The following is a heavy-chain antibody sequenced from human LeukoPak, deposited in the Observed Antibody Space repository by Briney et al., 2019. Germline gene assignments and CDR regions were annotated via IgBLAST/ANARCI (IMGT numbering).Heavy chain of an antibody. CDR2: ISRSRSYK. CDR3: ARSAARTYY. J-gene: IGHJ4*02. D-gene: IGHD6-25*01. CDR1: GFTFSSYS. V-gene: IGHV3-21*01. Sequence: PGVSLRLSCVASGFTFSSYSMNWVRQAPGKGLEWVSSISRSRSYKYYTDSVKGRFTISRDNAKNSLYLQMNSLRAEDTAVYYCARSAARTYYWGQGTLVTV.